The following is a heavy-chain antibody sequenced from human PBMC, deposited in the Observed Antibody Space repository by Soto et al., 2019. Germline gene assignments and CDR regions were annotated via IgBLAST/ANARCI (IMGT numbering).Heavy chain of an antibody. Sequence: QVQLQESGPGLVKPSGTLSLTCAVSGGSVNNDKWWSWVRQPPGKGLESIFEIHSSGITNYNPSPKSQASMFVDKCKNQFSLKLTSVTAADPAVYFWAGQWSTGYGAFDPWGQGTRVTVPS. D-gene: IGHD3-9*01. CDR1: GGSVNNDKW. J-gene: IGHJ5*02. CDR3: AGQWSTGYGAFDP. V-gene: IGHV4-4*02. CDR2: IHSSGIT.